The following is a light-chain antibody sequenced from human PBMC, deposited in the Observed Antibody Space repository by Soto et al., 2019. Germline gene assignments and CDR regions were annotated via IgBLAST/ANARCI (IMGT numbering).Light chain of an antibody. V-gene: IGKV1-5*01. CDR1: QSISSW. J-gene: IGKJ1*01. CDR3: QQYNSYSPT. Sequence: DVQMTQSHSTLSAAVGDRVTITCRASQSISSWLAWYQQKPGKAPKLLIYDASSLESGVPSRFSGSGSGTEFTLTISSLHPDDFATYYCQQYNSYSPTFGQGTKV. CDR2: DAS.